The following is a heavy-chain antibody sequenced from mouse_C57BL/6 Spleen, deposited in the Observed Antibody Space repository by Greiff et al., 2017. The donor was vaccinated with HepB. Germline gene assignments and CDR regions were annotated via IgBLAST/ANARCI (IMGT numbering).Heavy chain of an antibody. CDR1: GYTFTSYW. Sequence: LQQSGAELVKPGASVKLSCKASGYTFTSYWMHWVKQRPGQGLEWIGMIHPNSGSTNYNEKFKSKATLTVDKSSSTAYMQLRSLTSEDSAVYYCARRGGVFDYWGQGTTLTVSS. D-gene: IGHD1-1*02. J-gene: IGHJ2*01. CDR2: IHPNSGST. CDR3: ARRGGVFDY. V-gene: IGHV1-64*01.